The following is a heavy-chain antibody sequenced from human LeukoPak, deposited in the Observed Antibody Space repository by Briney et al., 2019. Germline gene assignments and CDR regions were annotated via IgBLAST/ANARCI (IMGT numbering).Heavy chain of an antibody. CDR1: GFSFSSFA. J-gene: IGHJ4*02. D-gene: IGHD4-17*01. CDR3: AKAFAVTPFDY. V-gene: IGHV3-23*01. CDR2: ISGSGGST. Sequence: GGSLRLSCAASGFSFSSFAMPWVRQAPGKGLEWVSAISGSGGSTYYADSVKGRFTISRDNSKNTLYLQMNSLRAEDTAVYYCAKAFAVTPFDYWGQGTLVTVSS.